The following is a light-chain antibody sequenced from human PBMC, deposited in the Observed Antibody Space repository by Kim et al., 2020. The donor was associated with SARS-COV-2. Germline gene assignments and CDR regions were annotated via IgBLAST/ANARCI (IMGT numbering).Light chain of an antibody. CDR1: QSVSPY. CDR3: QQRTNWPPLLT. CDR2: DAS. Sequence: PGERATLSCKASQSVSPYLAWYQQKPRQAPRLLIYDASNRATGIPARFSGSGSGTVFTLTISSLEPEDFAVYYCQQRTNWPPLLTFGGGTKVDIK. J-gene: IGKJ4*01. V-gene: IGKV3-11*01.